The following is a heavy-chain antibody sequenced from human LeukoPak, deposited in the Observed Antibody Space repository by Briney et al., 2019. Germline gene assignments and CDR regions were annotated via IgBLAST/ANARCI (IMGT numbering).Heavy chain of an antibody. CDR2: ISSSSSYI. CDR1: GFTFTSYS. V-gene: IGHV3-21*01. CDR3: ARDYYGDYYFDY. D-gene: IGHD4-17*01. J-gene: IGHJ4*02. Sequence: GGSLRLSCAASGFTFTSYSMNWVRQAPGKGLEWVSSISSSSSYIYYADSVKGRFTISRDNAKNSLYLQKNSLRAEDTAVYYCARDYYGDYYFDYWGQGTPVTVSS.